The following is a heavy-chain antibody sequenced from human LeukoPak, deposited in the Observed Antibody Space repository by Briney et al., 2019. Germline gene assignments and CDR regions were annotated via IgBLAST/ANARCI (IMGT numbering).Heavy chain of an antibody. CDR1: GDSIGGSVDY. V-gene: IGHV4-39*01. CDR3: ARQAGSGGCLDH. Sequence: TSETLSHTCTVSGDSIGGSVDYWVWIRQPPGKGLEWIGSIFYSGRTYYNPSLRSRVTISVDTSKNQFSMKLTSVTAADTAVYYCARQAGSGGCLDHWGQGTLVTVSS. D-gene: IGHD3-10*01. J-gene: IGHJ4*02. CDR2: IFYSGRT.